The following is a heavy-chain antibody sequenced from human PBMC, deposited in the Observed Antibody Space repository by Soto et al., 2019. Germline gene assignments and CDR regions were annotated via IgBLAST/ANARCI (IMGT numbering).Heavy chain of an antibody. Sequence: PSETLSLTCTVSGDSISSSSLYWGWIRQPPGKGLEWIGTIYYTGSTYYSPSLKSRVTMSVDTSKNQFSLKLSSVTAADTAVYYCAREIRGSCSSSTCYGRNWGQG. CDR1: GDSISSSSLY. D-gene: IGHD2-2*01. CDR3: AREIRGSCSSSTCYGRN. V-gene: IGHV4-39*02. CDR2: IYYTGST. J-gene: IGHJ1*01.